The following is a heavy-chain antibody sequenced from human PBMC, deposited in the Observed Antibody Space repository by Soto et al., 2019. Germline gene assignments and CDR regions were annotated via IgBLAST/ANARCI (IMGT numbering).Heavy chain of an antibody. CDR2: INPSGGST. Sequence: ASVKVSCKASGYTFTSYYMHWVRQAPGQGLEWMGIINPSGGSTSYAQKFRGRVTMTRDTSTSTVYMELSSLRSEDTAVYYCARVDVWNDVHPPNAFDIWGQGTMVTVSS. CDR1: GYTFTSYY. J-gene: IGHJ3*02. V-gene: IGHV1-46*01. CDR3: ARVDVWNDVHPPNAFDI. D-gene: IGHD1-1*01.